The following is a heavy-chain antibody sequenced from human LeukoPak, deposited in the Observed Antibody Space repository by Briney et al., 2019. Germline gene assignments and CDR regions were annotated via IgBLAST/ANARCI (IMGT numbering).Heavy chain of an antibody. V-gene: IGHV4-38-2*02. J-gene: IGHJ4*02. Sequence: SETLSLTCSVSGVSISSGYYWGWIRQPPGKGLEWIGSFYLSGSTYYNPSLKSRIPYYNPSLKSRVTISVDRSKNQFSLKLSSVTAADTAVYYCASQGVVVITRPFDYWGQGTLVTVSS. CDR2: FYLSGST. CDR3: ASQGVVVITRPFDY. CDR1: GVSISSGYY. D-gene: IGHD3-22*01.